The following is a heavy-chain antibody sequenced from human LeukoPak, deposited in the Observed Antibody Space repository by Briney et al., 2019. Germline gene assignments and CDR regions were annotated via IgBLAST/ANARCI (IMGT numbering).Heavy chain of an antibody. D-gene: IGHD2-2*01. CDR1: GFTFSSYG. Sequence: GGSLRLSCAASGFTFSSYGMHWVRQAPGKGLEWVAVISYDGSNKYYADSVKGRFTISRDNSKNTLYLQMNSLRAEDTAVYYCARALGYCNSISCYLNYFDYWGQGTLVTVSS. J-gene: IGHJ4*02. CDR2: ISYDGSNK. CDR3: ARALGYCNSISCYLNYFDY. V-gene: IGHV3-30*03.